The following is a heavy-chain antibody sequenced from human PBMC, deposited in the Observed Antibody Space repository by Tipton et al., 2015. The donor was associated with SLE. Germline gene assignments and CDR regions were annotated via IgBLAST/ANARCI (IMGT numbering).Heavy chain of an antibody. CDR2: IYYSGST. CDR3: ASSHERHSSGCTFDY. D-gene: IGHD6-19*01. J-gene: IGHJ4*02. Sequence: TLSLTCTVSGGSISSSSYYWGWIRQPPGKGLEWFEYIYYSGSTNYNPSLKSRVTISVDTSKNQFSLKLISVTAADTAVYYCASSHERHSSGCTFDYWGQGTLVTVSS. CDR1: GGSISSSSYY. V-gene: IGHV4-61*05.